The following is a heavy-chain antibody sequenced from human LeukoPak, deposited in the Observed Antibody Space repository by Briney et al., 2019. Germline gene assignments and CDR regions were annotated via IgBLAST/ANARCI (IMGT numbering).Heavy chain of an antibody. Sequence: ASVKISCKASGYTFTGYYMHWVRQAPGQGLEWMGWINPNSGGTNYARKFQGRVTMTRDTSISTAYMELSRLRSDDTAVYYCARGNHNWNYETNWFDPWGQGTLVTVSS. CDR3: ARGNHNWNYETNWFDP. D-gene: IGHD1-7*01. CDR1: GYTFTGYY. V-gene: IGHV1-2*02. J-gene: IGHJ5*02. CDR2: INPNSGGT.